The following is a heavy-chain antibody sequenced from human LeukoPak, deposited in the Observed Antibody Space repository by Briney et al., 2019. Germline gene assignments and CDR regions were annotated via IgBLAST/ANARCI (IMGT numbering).Heavy chain of an antibody. CDR1: GFTFSNAW. Sequence: GGSLRLSCATSGFTFSNAWMSWVRQAPGKGLEWVSGISGSGGSGGSTYYADSVKGRFTISRDNSKNTLYLQMNSLRAEDTAVYYCAYKGYWGQGTLVTVSS. CDR3: AYKGY. J-gene: IGHJ4*02. CDR2: ISGSGGSGGST. V-gene: IGHV3-23*01. D-gene: IGHD1-14*01.